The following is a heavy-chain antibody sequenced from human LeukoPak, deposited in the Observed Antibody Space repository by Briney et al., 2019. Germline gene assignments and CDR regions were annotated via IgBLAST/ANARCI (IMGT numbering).Heavy chain of an antibody. Sequence: GGSLRLSCAASGFTISSYPMSWVRQAPGKGLEWVSGISGSGGSTYYADSVKGRFTISRDNSKNTLYLQMNSLRAEDTAVYYCAKHYDSSGYFYYYYMDVWGKGTTVTVSS. CDR2: ISGSGGST. D-gene: IGHD3-22*01. J-gene: IGHJ6*03. CDR1: GFTISSYP. CDR3: AKHYDSSGYFYYYYMDV. V-gene: IGHV3-23*01.